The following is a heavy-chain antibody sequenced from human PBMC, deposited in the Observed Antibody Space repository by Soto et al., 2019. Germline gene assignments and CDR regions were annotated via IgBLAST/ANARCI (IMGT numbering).Heavy chain of an antibody. CDR2: IKQDGGEK. J-gene: IGHJ4*02. Sequence: PGGSLRLSCAASGFSVSSYWMSWVRQAPGKGLEWVANIKQDGGEKYYVDSVKGRLTISRDNVKNSLYLQMSSLRAEDTAVYYCVTVLDYYDGSGYYFTFDYWGQGTLVTVSS. CDR3: VTVLDYYDGSGYYFTFDY. V-gene: IGHV3-7*04. CDR1: GFSVSSYW. D-gene: IGHD3-22*01.